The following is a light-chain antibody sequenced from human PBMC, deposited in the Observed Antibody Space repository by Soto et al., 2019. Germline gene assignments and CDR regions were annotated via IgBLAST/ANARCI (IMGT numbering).Light chain of an antibody. J-gene: IGKJ1*01. CDR3: QQYGSSPQT. CDR2: GAA. CDR1: QSVSSSS. Sequence: EIVLTQSPGTLSLSPGERATLSCRASQSVSSSSLAWYQQKPGQAPRLLIYGAASRATGIADRFSGSGSGTDFTLTISRLEPEDFAVYYCQQYGSSPQTFGQGTKVEIK. V-gene: IGKV3-20*01.